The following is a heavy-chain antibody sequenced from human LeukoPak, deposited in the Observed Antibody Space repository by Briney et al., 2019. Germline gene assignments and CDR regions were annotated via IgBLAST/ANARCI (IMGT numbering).Heavy chain of an antibody. CDR2: INAGNGNT. V-gene: IGHV1-3*01. Sequence: ASVKVSCKASGYTFTSYAMHWVRQAPGQRLEWMGWINAGNGNTKYSQKFQGRVTITRDTPASTAYMELSSLRSEDTAVYYCARANCSSTSCYGGKFWFDPWGQGTLVTVSS. CDR3: ARANCSSTSCYGGKFWFDP. D-gene: IGHD2-2*01. J-gene: IGHJ5*02. CDR1: GYTFTSYA.